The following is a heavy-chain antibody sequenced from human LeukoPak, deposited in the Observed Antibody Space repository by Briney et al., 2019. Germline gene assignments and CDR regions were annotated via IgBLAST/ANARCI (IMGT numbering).Heavy chain of an antibody. CDR1: GGSISTYY. D-gene: IGHD4-17*01. V-gene: IGHV4-59*08. CDR2: IANGNT. CDR3: ARLGYGDYTSGDY. Sequence: NPSETLSLTCSVAGGSISTYYCNWIRQTPGKGLEWIGHIANGNTDYNPSLKSRVTISVDTSKKQFSLRLSSVTAADTAVYYCARLGYGDYTSGDYWGQGTLVTVSS. J-gene: IGHJ4*02.